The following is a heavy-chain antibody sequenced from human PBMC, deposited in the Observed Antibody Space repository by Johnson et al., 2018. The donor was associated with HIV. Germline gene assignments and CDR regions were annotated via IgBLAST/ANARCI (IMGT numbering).Heavy chain of an antibody. CDR1: GITFSDAW. D-gene: IGHD3-16*01. Sequence: VQLVESGGGLVKPGGSLRLSCAASGITFSDAWMSWVRQAPGKGLEWVGRIKSKTDGGTTDYAAPVNGRFTISRDDSKNTLYLQMNSLKTEDTAVYYCAKPPSMGADAFDIWGQGTMVTVSS. V-gene: IGHV3-15*01. CDR2: IKSKTDGGTT. J-gene: IGHJ3*02. CDR3: AKPPSMGADAFDI.